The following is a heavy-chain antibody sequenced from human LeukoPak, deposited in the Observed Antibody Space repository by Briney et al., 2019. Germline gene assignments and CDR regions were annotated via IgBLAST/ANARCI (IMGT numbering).Heavy chain of an antibody. V-gene: IGHV4-34*01. CDR2: INHSGST. D-gene: IGHD2-15*01. CDR1: GESFSGYY. Sequence: PSETLSLTCVVYGESFSGYYWTWIRQPPGKGLEWIGEINHSGSTNYNPSLKSRVTISVDTSKNQFSLKLSSVTAADTAVYYCARGRAKGYCSGGSCYPFFDYWGQGTLVTVSS. J-gene: IGHJ4*02. CDR3: ARGRAKGYCSGGSCYPFFDY.